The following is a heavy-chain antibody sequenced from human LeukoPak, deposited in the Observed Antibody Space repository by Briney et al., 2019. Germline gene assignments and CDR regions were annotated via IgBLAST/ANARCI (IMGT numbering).Heavy chain of an antibody. J-gene: IGHJ4*02. CDR1: GFPFSSYS. D-gene: IGHD3-9*01. CDR3: ARDSDIVTGSKSHFDY. Sequence: PGGSLRLSCAASGFPFSSYSMNWVRQAPGKGLEWVSSISTSSSYIYYADSVKGRFTISRDNARKSLYLQMNSLRAEDTAVYYCARDSDIVTGSKSHFDYWGQGTLVTVSS. CDR2: ISTSSSYI. V-gene: IGHV3-21*01.